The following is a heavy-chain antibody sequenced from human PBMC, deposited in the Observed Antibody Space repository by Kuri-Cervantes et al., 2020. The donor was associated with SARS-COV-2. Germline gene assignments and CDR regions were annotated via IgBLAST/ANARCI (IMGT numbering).Heavy chain of an antibody. Sequence: GSLRLSCTVSGGSVSSGSYYWSWIRQPPGKGLEWIGYIYYSGSTNYNPSLKSRVTMSVDTSKNQFSLKLSSVTAADTAVYYCARDLIAAAGQYYYYGMDVWGQGTTVTVSS. D-gene: IGHD6-13*01. CDR3: ARDLIAAAGQYYYYGMDV. CDR1: GGSVSSGSYY. CDR2: IYYSGST. V-gene: IGHV4-61*01. J-gene: IGHJ6*02.